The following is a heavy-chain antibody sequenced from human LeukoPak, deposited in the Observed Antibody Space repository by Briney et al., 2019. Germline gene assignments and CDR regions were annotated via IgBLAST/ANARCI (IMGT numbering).Heavy chain of an antibody. J-gene: IGHJ4*02. D-gene: IGHD5-24*01. CDR3: ARVGGYNLWFY. Sequence: ASVKVSCKTSGYTFTDYYIHWMRQAPGQGLEWMGRINPNSGGTNYAQKFQGRVTMTRDTSISTAYMELSRLRSDDTAVYYCARVGGYNLWFYWGQGTLVTVSS. CDR2: INPNSGGT. V-gene: IGHV1-2*06. CDR1: GYTFTDYY.